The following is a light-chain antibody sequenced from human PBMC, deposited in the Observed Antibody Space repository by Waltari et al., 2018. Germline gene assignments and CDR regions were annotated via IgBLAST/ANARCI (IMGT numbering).Light chain of an antibody. J-gene: IGKJ4*01. CDR1: KCGSVY. Sequence: IALTQSPATLSLSPGESATLSCRANKCGSVYLAWYQHKPGQAPRLLIYDTSNKATGIPARFSGSGSETDFTLTISSLEPEDFAVYYCQQRNNWPLSFGGGTKVEIK. CDR3: QQRNNWPLS. CDR2: DTS. V-gene: IGKV3-11*01.